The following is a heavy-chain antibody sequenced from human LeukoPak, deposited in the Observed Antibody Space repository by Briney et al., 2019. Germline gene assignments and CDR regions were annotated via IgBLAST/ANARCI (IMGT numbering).Heavy chain of an antibody. V-gene: IGHV3-7*01. CDR2: INQDGTEK. CDR3: ARDYQYGYSTNWYHLAQIDY. Sequence: PGGSLRLSCAASGFTFTTYWMTWVRQAPGKGLEWVANINQDGTEKYYVDSVKGRFTISRDNAKNSLYLQMNSLRVEDTAIYYCARDYQYGYSTNWYHLAQIDYWGQGTLVTVSS. CDR1: GFTFTTYW. D-gene: IGHD2/OR15-2a*01. J-gene: IGHJ4*02.